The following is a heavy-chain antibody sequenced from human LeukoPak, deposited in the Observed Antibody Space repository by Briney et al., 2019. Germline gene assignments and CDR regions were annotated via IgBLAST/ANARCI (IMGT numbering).Heavy chain of an antibody. D-gene: IGHD2-15*01. V-gene: IGHV3-23*01. J-gene: IGHJ4*02. CDR1: GFTFSSYA. Sequence: GGSLRLPCAASGFTFSSYAMSWVRQAPGKGREWVSDISGSGGSTYYADSVKGRFTLSRDNSKNTLYLQMNSLRAEDTAVYYCAKDYCSGGSCSDYFDYWGQGTLVTVSS. CDR3: AKDYCSGGSCSDYFDY. CDR2: ISGSGGST.